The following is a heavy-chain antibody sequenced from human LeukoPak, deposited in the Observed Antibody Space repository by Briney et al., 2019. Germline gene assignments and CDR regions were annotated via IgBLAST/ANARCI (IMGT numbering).Heavy chain of an antibody. V-gene: IGHV1-3*01. D-gene: IGHD5-24*01. CDR3: ARAVEMATITNWFDP. Sequence: ASVKVSCKASGFTFTNHALQWVRQAPGQRLEWMGWINAGNGNTKYSQQFQGRVTITRDTSATTTYIELSSLRSEDTAVYYCARAVEMATITNWFDPWGLGTLVTVSS. CDR2: INAGNGNT. J-gene: IGHJ5*02. CDR1: GFTFTNHA.